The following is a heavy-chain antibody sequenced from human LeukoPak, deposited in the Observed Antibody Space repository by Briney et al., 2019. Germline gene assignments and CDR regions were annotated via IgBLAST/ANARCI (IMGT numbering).Heavy chain of an antibody. J-gene: IGHJ4*02. CDR3: AKDGATMGYYFDY. CDR2: ISYDGGDS. Sequence: GGSLRLSCAASGFTFSSHAMHWVRQAPGKGLECVAVISYDGGDSVYAESVKGRFTISRDNSKNTLYLQMNSLRTEDTAVYYCAKDGATMGYYFDYWGQGTLVTVSS. V-gene: IGHV3-30*18. CDR1: GFTFSSHA. D-gene: IGHD5-12*01.